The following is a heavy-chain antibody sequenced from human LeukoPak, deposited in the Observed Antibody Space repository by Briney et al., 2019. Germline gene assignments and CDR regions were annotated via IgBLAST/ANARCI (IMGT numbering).Heavy chain of an antibody. D-gene: IGHD3-3*01. CDR1: GYTFTGYY. Sequence: ASVKVSCKASGYTFTGYYMHWVRQAPGQGLEWMGWINPNSGGTNYAQKFQGRVTMTRDTSISTAYMELRSLRSDDTAVYYCARSYDFWSGYYMDVWGKGTTVTVSS. CDR3: ARSYDFWSGYYMDV. J-gene: IGHJ6*03. V-gene: IGHV1-2*02. CDR2: INPNSGGT.